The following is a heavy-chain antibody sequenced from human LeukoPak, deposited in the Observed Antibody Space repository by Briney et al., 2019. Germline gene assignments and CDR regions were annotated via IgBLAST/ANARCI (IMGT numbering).Heavy chain of an antibody. CDR1: GGSISSYY. Sequence: SETLSLTCTVSGGSISSYYWSWIRQPPGKGLEWIGYIYYSGSTNYNPSLKSRVTISVDTSKNQFSLNLSSVTAADTAVYYYARLEYYYDSSGSDIWGQGTMVTVSS. V-gene: IGHV4-59*08. CDR2: IYYSGST. J-gene: IGHJ3*02. CDR3: ARLEYYYDSSGSDI. D-gene: IGHD3-22*01.